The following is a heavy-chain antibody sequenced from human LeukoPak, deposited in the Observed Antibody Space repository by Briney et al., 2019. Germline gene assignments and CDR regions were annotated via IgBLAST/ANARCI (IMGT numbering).Heavy chain of an antibody. CDR1: GGSLSSYY. Sequence: LETLSLTCTVSGGSLSSYYWSCIRQPPGKGLEWSGDIYDSGSTNYNPSLKSRVTISSATSKNQFSLELSSVTAADTAVYYCARLKATVSIHAYFDYWGQGTLVTVSS. V-gene: IGHV4-59*01. CDR3: ARLKATVSIHAYFDY. D-gene: IGHD4-17*01. J-gene: IGHJ4*02. CDR2: IYDSGST.